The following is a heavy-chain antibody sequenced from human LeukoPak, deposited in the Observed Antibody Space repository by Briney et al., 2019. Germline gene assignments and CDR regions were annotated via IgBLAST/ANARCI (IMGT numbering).Heavy chain of an antibody. V-gene: IGHV1-2*02. CDR3: ARVGGLLWFGSTFDY. D-gene: IGHD3-10*01. Sequence: GASVKVSCKASGYTFTSYGISWVRQAPGQGLEWMGWINPNSGGTNYAQKFQGRVTMTRDTSISTAYMELSRLRSDDTAVYYCARVGGLLWFGSTFDYWGQGTLVTVSS. J-gene: IGHJ4*02. CDR1: GYTFTSYG. CDR2: INPNSGGT.